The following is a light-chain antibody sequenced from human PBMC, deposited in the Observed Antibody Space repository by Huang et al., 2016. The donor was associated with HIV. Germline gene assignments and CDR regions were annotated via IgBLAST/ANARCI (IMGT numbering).Light chain of an antibody. V-gene: IGKV1-39*01. CDR1: QTITTY. CDR2: GAS. CDR3: QQTYTFPA. J-gene: IGKJ1*01. Sequence: DIQLTQSPSSLSASVGDRVTITRRASQTITTYLNWYQQKPGKAPHLLIYGASNLQSGVPSRFSGSGSGTDFTLIISGLQPEDFATYYCQQTYTFPAFGRGTKVEIK.